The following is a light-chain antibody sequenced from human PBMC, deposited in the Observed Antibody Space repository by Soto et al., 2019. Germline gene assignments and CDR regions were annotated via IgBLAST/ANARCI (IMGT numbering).Light chain of an antibody. CDR2: EGS. CDR3: CSYTATNIHYV. Sequence: QSALTQPASVSGSPGQSIAISCTGTSSDVGRYNLVSWFQQHPGEAPKLIIYEGSERPSGVSNRFSGSISGNTASLTISGLQAEDEAEYYCCSYTATNIHYVFGTGTKLTVL. V-gene: IGLV2-23*01. CDR1: SSDVGRYNL. J-gene: IGLJ1*01.